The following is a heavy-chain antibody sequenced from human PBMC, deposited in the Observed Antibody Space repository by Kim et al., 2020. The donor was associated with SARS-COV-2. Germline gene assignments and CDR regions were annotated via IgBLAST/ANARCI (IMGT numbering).Heavy chain of an antibody. V-gene: IGHV3-23*01. CDR1: GFTFNTYA. J-gene: IGHJ6*02. Sequence: GGSLRLSCAASGFTFNTYAMSWVRQAPGKGLEWVSAISGSDGSTYYADSVKGRFTISRDNSKNTLFLQMNSLRAEDTALYYCAKCRIAVAGTKFNGMDVWGQGTTVTVSS. CDR3: AKCRIAVAGTKFNGMDV. CDR2: ISGSDGST. D-gene: IGHD6-19*01.